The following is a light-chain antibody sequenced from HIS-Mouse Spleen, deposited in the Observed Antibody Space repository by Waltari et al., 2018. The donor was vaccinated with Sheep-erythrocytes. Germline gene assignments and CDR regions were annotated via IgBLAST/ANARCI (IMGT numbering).Light chain of an antibody. V-gene: IGKV4-1*01. CDR1: QSVLYSSNNKNY. J-gene: IGKJ4*01. CDR2: WAS. Sequence: DIVMTQSPDSLAVSLGERATINCKSSQSVLYSSNNKNYLAWYQQKPGQPPKLLIYWASTREYGVPDRFSGSGSGTDVTLTISSLQAEDVAVYYCQQYYSTLTFGGGTKVEIK. CDR3: QQYYSTLT.